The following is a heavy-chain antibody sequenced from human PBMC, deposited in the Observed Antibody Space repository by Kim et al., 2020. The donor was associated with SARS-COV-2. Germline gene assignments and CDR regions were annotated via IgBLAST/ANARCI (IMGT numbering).Heavy chain of an antibody. D-gene: IGHD6-6*01. J-gene: IGHJ4*02. V-gene: IGHV4-31*02. CDR3: ARDRSIAARGGIDY. Sequence: NPTLKSRVTISVDTSKNQFSLKLSSVTAADTAVYYCARDRSIAARGGIDYWGQGTLVTVSS.